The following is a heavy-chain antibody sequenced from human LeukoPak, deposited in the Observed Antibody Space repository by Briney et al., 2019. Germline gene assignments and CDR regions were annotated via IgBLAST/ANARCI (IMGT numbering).Heavy chain of an antibody. CDR1: GYTFTGYF. Sequence: ASVRVSCKAYGYTFTGYFMHWVRQAPGQGLEWMGWINPNSGGTHYAQKFQGRVTMTRDTSISTAYMELSRLRSDDTAVYYCARDPGYSSPRGDYWGQGTPVTVFS. CDR3: ARDPGYSSPRGDY. D-gene: IGHD5-18*01. CDR2: INPNSGGT. V-gene: IGHV1-2*02. J-gene: IGHJ4*02.